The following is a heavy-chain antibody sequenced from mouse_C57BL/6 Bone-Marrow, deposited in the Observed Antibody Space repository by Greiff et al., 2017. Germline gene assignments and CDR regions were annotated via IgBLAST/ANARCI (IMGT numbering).Heavy chain of an antibody. Sequence: QVKLQQPGAELVKPGASVKMSCKASGYTFTSYCITWVRQRPGQGLEWIGDINLGSGSTNYTEKFKSKATLTVDTASSTAYMQLSRLTSADAAVYVCARSWGGRWFFAYWGQGTLVTVSA. CDR2: INLGSGST. CDR3: ARSWGGRWFFAY. D-gene: IGHD2-3*01. V-gene: IGHV1-55*01. J-gene: IGHJ3*01. CDR1: GYTFTSYC.